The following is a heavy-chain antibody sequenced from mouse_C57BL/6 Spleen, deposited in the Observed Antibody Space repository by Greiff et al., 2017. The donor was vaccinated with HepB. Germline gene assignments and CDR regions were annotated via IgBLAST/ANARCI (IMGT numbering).Heavy chain of an antibody. J-gene: IGHJ2*01. CDR1: GYTFTDYY. CDR2: IYPGSGNT. V-gene: IGHV1-76*01. Sequence: QVQLQQSGAELVRPGASVKLSCKASGYTFTDYYINWVKQRPGQGLEWIARIYPGSGNTYYNEKFKGKATLTAEKSSSTAYMQRSSLTSEDSAVYFCARWVTGTLGYWGQGTTLTVSS. CDR3: ARWVTGTLGY. D-gene: IGHD4-1*01.